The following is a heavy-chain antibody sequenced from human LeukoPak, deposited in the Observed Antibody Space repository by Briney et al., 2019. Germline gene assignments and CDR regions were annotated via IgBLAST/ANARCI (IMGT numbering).Heavy chain of an antibody. J-gene: IGHJ6*02. CDR1: GYTFTSYG. CDR3: ARDPAGVSGVLMVYATYYYYGMDV. CDR2: ISAYNGNT. D-gene: IGHD2-8*01. V-gene: IGHV1-18*01. Sequence: GASVKVSFKASGYTFTSYGISWVRQAPGQGLEWIGWISAYNGNTNYAQKLQGRVTMTTDTSTSTAYMELRSLRSDDTAVYYCARDPAGVSGVLMVYATYYYYGMDVWGQGTTVTVSS.